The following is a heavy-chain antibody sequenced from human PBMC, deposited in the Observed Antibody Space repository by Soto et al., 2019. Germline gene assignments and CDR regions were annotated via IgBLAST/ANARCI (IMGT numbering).Heavy chain of an antibody. Sequence: GESLKISCTASGFTFSSYDVHWVRQPTRKGLEWVSAIGIAGDTYYLGSVQGRFTISRDNAKNSLYLQMNSLRAGDTAVYYCAGAPHYDSSGTQPAFDIWGQGTMVTVSS. CDR1: GFTFSSYD. CDR2: IGIAGDT. CDR3: AGAPHYDSSGTQPAFDI. J-gene: IGHJ3*02. D-gene: IGHD3-22*01. V-gene: IGHV3-13*01.